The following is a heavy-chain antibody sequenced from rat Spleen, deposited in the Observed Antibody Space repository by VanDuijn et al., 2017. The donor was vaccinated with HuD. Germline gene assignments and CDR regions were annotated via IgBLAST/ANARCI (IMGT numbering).Heavy chain of an antibody. CDR2: MWSGGST. CDR3: ARDGGMYPYGVMDA. V-gene: IGHV2-45*01. Sequence: QVQLKESGPGLVQPSQTLSLTCTVSGFSLNNYKVHWVRQPPGKGLECMGIMWSGGSTDYNSALKSRLSISRDTSKNQVFLKMNSLQSEDTTTYYCARDGGMYPYGVMDAWGQGASVTVSS. CDR1: GFSLNNYK. D-gene: IGHD1-7*01. J-gene: IGHJ4*01.